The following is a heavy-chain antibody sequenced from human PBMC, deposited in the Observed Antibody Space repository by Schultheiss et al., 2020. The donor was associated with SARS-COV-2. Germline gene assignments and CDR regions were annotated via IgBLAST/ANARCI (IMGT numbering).Heavy chain of an antibody. CDR2: IYYSGST. V-gene: IGHV4-31*03. CDR3: ANFGGTGYSNGWPYYYGMDV. J-gene: IGHJ6*02. Sequence: SETLSLTCTVSGGSISSGGYYWSWIRQHPGKGLEWIGYIYYSGSTYYNPSLKSRVTISVDTSKNQFSLKLSSVTAADTAVYYCANFGGTGYSNGWPYYYGMDVWGQGTTVTVSS. D-gene: IGHD6-19*01. CDR1: GGSISSGGYY.